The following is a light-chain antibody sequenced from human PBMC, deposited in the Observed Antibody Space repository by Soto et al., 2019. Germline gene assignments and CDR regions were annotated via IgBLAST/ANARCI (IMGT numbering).Light chain of an antibody. V-gene: IGKV3-15*01. J-gene: IGKJ4*01. CDR2: GAS. CDR3: QQYNDWPPELT. Sequence: EIMMTQSPATLSVSPGERATLSCWASQSVSSNLAWYQQRPGQAPRLLIYGASTRSAGIPARFSGSGSGTDFTLTISRLQSEASAVYYCQQYNDWPPELTFGGGTEVEI. CDR1: QSVSSN.